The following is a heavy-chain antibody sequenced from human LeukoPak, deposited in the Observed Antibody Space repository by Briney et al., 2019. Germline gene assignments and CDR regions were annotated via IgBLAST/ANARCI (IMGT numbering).Heavy chain of an antibody. CDR3: ARDHAAGYYDSSDAFDI. CDR1: GFTFSSYS. V-gene: IGHV3-66*01. J-gene: IGHJ3*02. CDR2: IYSGGST. D-gene: IGHD3-22*01. Sequence: GGSLRLSCAASGFTFSSYSMNWVRQAPGKGLEWVSVIYSGGSTYYADSVKGRFTISRDNSKNTLYLQMNSLRAEDTAVYYCARDHAAGYYDSSDAFDIWGQGTMVTVSS.